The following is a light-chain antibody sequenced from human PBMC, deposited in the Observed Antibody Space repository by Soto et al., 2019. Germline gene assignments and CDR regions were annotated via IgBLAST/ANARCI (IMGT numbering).Light chain of an antibody. CDR3: SSYTSSSTYV. J-gene: IGLJ1*01. CDR1: GSDVGGYDY. CDR2: EVT. V-gene: IGLV2-14*01. Sequence: LTQPASVSGSPGQSITISCTGSGSDVGGYDYVSWYQHHPGKAPKVMIYEVTNRPSGVSNRFSGSQSGNTASLTISGCRAEDEADDYRSSYTSSSTYVSGTGTKVP.